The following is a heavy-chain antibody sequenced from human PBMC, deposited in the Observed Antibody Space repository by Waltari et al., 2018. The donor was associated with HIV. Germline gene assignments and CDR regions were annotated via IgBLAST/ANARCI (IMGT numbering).Heavy chain of an antibody. V-gene: IGHV3-7*01. CDR1: GFTFSGYW. J-gene: IGHJ4*02. D-gene: IGHD1-26*01. CDR3: ATKPSGSPDY. Sequence: EVHLVESGGGLVQPGGSLRLSCAASGFTFSGYWMSWVRQAPGKGLEWVANIKQDGSEKYYVDSVKGRCTISRDNAENSLYLQMNSLRAEDTAVYYCATKPSGSPDYWGQGTLVTVSS. CDR2: IKQDGSEK.